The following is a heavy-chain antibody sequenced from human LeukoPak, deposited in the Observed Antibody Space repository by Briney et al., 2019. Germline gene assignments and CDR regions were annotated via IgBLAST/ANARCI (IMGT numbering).Heavy chain of an antibody. V-gene: IGHV4-59*01. CDR2: ICYSGNT. Sequence: SETLSLTCTVSGASISSFCWSWIRQPPGMRLEWIGYICYSGNTDYNPSLKSRVTISVDTSKNQFSLNLTSAIATDTAVYYCARGAQRFDFWGQGTLVTVSS. CDR3: ARGAQRFDF. J-gene: IGHJ4*02. CDR1: GASISSFC.